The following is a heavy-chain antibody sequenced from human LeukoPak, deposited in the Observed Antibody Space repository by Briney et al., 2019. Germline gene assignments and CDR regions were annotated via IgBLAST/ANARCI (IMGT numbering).Heavy chain of an antibody. V-gene: IGHV4-39*07. Sequence: SSETLSLTCTVSGGSISSGSYYWSWIRQPPGKGLEWIGEINHSGSTNYNPSLKSRVTISVDTSKNQFSLKLSSVTAADTAVYYCARAGTNYYGSGSYYYYYYMDVWGKGTTVTVSS. J-gene: IGHJ6*03. CDR3: ARAGTNYYGSGSYYYYYYMDV. D-gene: IGHD3-10*01. CDR2: INHSGST. CDR1: GGSISSGSYY.